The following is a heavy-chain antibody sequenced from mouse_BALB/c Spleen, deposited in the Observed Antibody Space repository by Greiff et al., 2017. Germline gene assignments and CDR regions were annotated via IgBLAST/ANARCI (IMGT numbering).Heavy chain of an antibody. CDR3: ARYDCGSRKGFDY. CDR1: GFTFSSFG. Sequence: EVQLVESGGGLVQPGGSRKLSCAASGFTFSSFGMHWVRQAPEKGLEWVAYISSGSSTIYYADTVKGRFTISRDNPKNTLFLQMTSLRSEDTAMYYCARYDCGSRKGFDYWGQGTTLTVSS. V-gene: IGHV5-17*02. D-gene: IGHD1-1*01. CDR2: ISSGSSTI. J-gene: IGHJ2*01.